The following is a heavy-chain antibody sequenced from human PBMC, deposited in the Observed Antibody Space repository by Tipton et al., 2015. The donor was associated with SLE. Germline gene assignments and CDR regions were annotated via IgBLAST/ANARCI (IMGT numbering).Heavy chain of an antibody. D-gene: IGHD3-10*01. CDR2: INDSGGST. Sequence: SLRLSCAASGFTFSSCAMSWVRQAPGKGLEWVSVINDSGGSTYYADSVKGRFTISRDNSKNTLYLQMNSLRAEDTAVYYCARAYGSGSRYYYYYYMDVWGKGTTVTVSS. CDR1: GFTFSSCA. J-gene: IGHJ6*03. V-gene: IGHV3-23*01. CDR3: ARAYGSGSRYYYYYYMDV.